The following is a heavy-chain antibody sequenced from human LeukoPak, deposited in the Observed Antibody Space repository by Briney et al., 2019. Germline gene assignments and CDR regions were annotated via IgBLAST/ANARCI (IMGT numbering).Heavy chain of an antibody. CDR2: IFTSGNT. CDR1: GDSISSYY. J-gene: IGHJ3*02. D-gene: IGHD3-10*01. V-gene: IGHV4-4*07. Sequence: PSETLSLTCTVSGDSISSYYWSWIRQPAGRGLEWIGRIFTSGNTNYNPSLKSRVTMSVDTSKNQFSLKLNSVTVADTAVYYCARGSRITMVRGVILRAFDIWGQGTMVTVSS. CDR3: ARGSRITMVRGVILRAFDI.